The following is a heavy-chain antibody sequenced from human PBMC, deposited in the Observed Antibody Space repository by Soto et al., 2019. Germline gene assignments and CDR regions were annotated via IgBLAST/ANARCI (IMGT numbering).Heavy chain of an antibody. CDR1: GGSISSRKW. V-gene: IGHV4-4*02. J-gene: IGHJ4*02. CDR2: IYHSGST. CDR3: ARVWEYSSGWVDY. D-gene: IGHD6-19*01. Sequence: QMQLQESGPGLVKPSGTLSLTCAVSGGSISSRKWWSWVRQPPGKGLEWIGEIYHSGSTNYNPSLKSRVTISVDKSKTQFSLKLNSVTAADTAVYYCARVWEYSSGWVDYWGQGTLVTVSS.